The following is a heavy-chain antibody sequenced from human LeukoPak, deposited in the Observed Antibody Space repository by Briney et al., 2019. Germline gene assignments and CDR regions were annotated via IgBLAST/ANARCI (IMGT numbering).Heavy chain of an antibody. V-gene: IGHV3-7*01. D-gene: IGHD5-18*01. CDR3: ARDLRGSYSYGLRYYYFDY. CDR1: GFTFSSYW. Sequence: PGGSLRLSCAASGFTFSSYWMSWVRQAPGKGLEWVANIKQDGSEKYYVDSVKGRFTISRDNAKNSLYLQMNSLRAEDTAVYYCARDLRGSYSYGLRYYYFDYWGQGTLVTVSS. J-gene: IGHJ4*02. CDR2: IKQDGSEK.